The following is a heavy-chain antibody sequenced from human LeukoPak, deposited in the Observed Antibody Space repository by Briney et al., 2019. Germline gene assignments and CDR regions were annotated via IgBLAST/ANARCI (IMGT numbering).Heavy chain of an antibody. V-gene: IGHV3-48*03. CDR2: ISSTGSDI. D-gene: IGHD1-26*01. CDR1: GFIFSNYE. Sequence: GGSLGLSCAGPGFIFSNYEMNWVRQAPGKGLEWVSYISSTGSDIYYADSVKGRFTISRDNAENSLYLQMNSLRAEDTAVYYCARDLPTGTYRAYFDNWGQGTLVTVSS. CDR3: ARDLPTGTYRAYFDN. J-gene: IGHJ4*02.